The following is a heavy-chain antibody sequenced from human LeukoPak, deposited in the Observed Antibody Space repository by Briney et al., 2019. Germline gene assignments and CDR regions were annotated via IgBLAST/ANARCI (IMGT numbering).Heavy chain of an antibody. CDR1: DDSITIYY. CDR3: ARDYGSGRRYYYMDV. Sequence: SETLSLTCTVSDDSITIYYWSWIRQPPGKGLEWIGYIHYTESTNFNPSLTSRVTILVDTSKNQFSLKLSSVTAADTAVYYCARDYGSGRRYYYMDVWGKGTTVTVSS. CDR2: IHYTEST. V-gene: IGHV4-59*12. D-gene: IGHD3-10*01. J-gene: IGHJ6*03.